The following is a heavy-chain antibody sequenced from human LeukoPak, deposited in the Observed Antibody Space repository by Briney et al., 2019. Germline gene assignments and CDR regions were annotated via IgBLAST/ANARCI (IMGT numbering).Heavy chain of an antibody. V-gene: IGHV3-74*01. D-gene: IGHD3-22*01. Sequence: GGSLRLSCAASGFTFSSYWMHWVRQAPGKGLVWVSRINSDGSSTSYADSVKGRFTISRDNAKNTLYLQMNSLRAEDTAVYYCAREPQYYYDSSGPDDAFDIWGQGTMATVSS. CDR1: GFTFSSYW. CDR3: AREPQYYYDSSGPDDAFDI. CDR2: INSDGSST. J-gene: IGHJ3*02.